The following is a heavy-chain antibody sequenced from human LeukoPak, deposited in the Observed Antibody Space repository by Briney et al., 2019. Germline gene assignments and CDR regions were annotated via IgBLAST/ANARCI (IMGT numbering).Heavy chain of an antibody. V-gene: IGHV4-61*01. CDR3: ARTASGGGY. CDR1: GGSVSSTSHF. J-gene: IGHJ4*02. D-gene: IGHD6-25*01. Sequence: SETLSLTCTVSGGSVSSTSHFWSWIRQPPGKGLEWIGYIHNSMGTNYNPSLKSRVTISADTSKNQFSLKLSSVNAADTAVYYCARTASGGGYWGQGTLVTVSS. CDR2: IHNSMGT.